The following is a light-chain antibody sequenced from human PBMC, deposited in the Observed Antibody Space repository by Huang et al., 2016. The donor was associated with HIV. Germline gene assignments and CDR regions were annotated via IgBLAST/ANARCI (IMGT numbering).Light chain of an antibody. Sequence: QLTQSPSSLSASVGDRVTITCRASQGIRNTFAWYQQKPGKAPKFLNYDASSLQTGAPSRFSGSGSGTDFTLTISSLQPEDCATYYCQQFNHYPLTFGGGTKVEIE. CDR1: QGIRNT. CDR3: QQFNHYPLT. V-gene: IGKV1D-13*01. CDR2: DAS. J-gene: IGKJ4*01.